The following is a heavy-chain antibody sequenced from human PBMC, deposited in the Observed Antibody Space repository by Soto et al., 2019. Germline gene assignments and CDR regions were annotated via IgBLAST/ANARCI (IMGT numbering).Heavy chain of an antibody. J-gene: IGHJ4*02. CDR1: GFPFSAYN. V-gene: IGHV3-21*01. CDR2: ITVGSSHI. CDR3: SRSPEVGVRGAY. Sequence: GGSLRLSCTGSGFPFSAYNINWVRQAPGKGLEWVSSITVGSSHIYQPNSMKGRFTISRDDAKNSVYLQIDSLRDEDTALYYCSRSPEVGVRGAYWGQGTLVTVSS. D-gene: IGHD3-16*01.